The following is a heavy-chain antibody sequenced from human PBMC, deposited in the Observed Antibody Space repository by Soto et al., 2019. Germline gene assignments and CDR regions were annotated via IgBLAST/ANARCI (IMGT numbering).Heavy chain of an antibody. Sequence: ASVKVSCKASGGTFSSYTISWVRQAPGQGLEWMGRIIPILGIANYAQKFQGRVTITADKSTSTAYMEMSSLRSEDTAVYYCARVPYNSSSPGFDYWGQGTLVTVSS. CDR2: IIPILGIA. V-gene: IGHV1-69*02. CDR1: GGTFSSYT. D-gene: IGHD6-6*01. J-gene: IGHJ4*02. CDR3: ARVPYNSSSPGFDY.